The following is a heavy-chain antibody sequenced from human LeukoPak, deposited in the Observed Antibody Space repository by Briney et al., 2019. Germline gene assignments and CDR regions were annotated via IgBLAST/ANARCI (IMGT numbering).Heavy chain of an antibody. CDR2: ISYDGSNK. J-gene: IGHJ4*02. Sequence: GGSLRLSCAASGFTFSSYAMHWVRQAPGKGLEWVAVISYDGSNKYYADSVKGRFTISRDNSKNTLYLQMNSLRAEDTAVYYCARDRYYYGSGSYCRYWGQGTLVTVSS. CDR1: GFTFSSYA. V-gene: IGHV3-30-3*01. CDR3: ARDRYYYGSGSYCRY. D-gene: IGHD3-10*01.